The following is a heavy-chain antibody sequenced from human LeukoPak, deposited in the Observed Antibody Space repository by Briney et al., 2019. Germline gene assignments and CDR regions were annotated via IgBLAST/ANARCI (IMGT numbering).Heavy chain of an antibody. V-gene: IGHV3-66*01. J-gene: IGHJ4*02. CDR3: ARDLSSGYYGY. CDR2: IYSGGST. D-gene: IGHD3-22*01. Sequence: ETLSLTCAVYGGSFSGYYWSWIRQPPGKGLEWVSVIYSGGSTYYADSVKGRFTISRDNSKNTLYLQMNSLRAEDTAVYYCARDLSSGYYGYWGQGTLVTVSS. CDR1: GGSFSGYY.